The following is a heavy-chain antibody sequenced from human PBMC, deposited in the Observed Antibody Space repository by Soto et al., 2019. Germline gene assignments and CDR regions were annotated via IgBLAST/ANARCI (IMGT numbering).Heavy chain of an antibody. J-gene: IGHJ6*03. CDR2: ISGSAGST. CDR1: GLTFSSYA. D-gene: IGHD2-2*01. Sequence: EVQLLESGGGLVQPGGSLRLSCAAAGLTFSSYAMTWVRQAPGKGLEWVSAISGSAGSTYYADSLKGRLTSSTDNSKNRLYLQMSSLRAEDTAVYYCATIACSTSCYFYSPTGYYMDVWGKGTTVTVSS. CDR3: ATIACSTSCYFYSPTGYYMDV. V-gene: IGHV3-23*01.